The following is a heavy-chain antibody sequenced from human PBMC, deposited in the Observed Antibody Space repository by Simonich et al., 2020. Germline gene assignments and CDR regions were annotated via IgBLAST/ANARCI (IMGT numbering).Heavy chain of an antibody. CDR1: GYTFTGYY. CDR2: INPNSGGT. J-gene: IGHJ6*03. D-gene: IGHD1-26*01. Sequence: QVQLVQSGAEVKKPGASVKVSCKASGYTFTGYYMHWVRQAPGHGLEWMGWINPNSGGTNSSQRFQGRVTMTRDTSISTAYMELSRLRSDDTAVYYCARVPPTSGSYYYYYYYMDVWGKGTTVTVSS. V-gene: IGHV1-2*02. CDR3: ARVPPTSGSYYYYYYYMDV.